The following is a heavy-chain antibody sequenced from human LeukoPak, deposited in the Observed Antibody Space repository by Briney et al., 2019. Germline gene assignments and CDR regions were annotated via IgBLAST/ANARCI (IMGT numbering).Heavy chain of an antibody. J-gene: IGHJ4*02. CDR3: ARRTRGYPDY. D-gene: IGHD5-12*01. CDR1: GYTFTSYG. Sequence: ASVKVSCRASGYTFTSYGITWVRQAPGQGLEWMGWISAYNGNTNYAQKLQGRVTMTSDTSTSTAYMELRSLRSDDTAVYYCARRTRGYPDYWGQGTLVTVSS. V-gene: IGHV1-18*01. CDR2: ISAYNGNT.